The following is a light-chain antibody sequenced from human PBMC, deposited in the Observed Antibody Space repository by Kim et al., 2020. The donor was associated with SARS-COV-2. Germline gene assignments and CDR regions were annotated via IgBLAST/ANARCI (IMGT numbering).Light chain of an antibody. CDR3: QQYGNWPWT. V-gene: IGKV3-15*01. Sequence: EVVMTQSPATLSVSPGERAALSCGASQSVSSNLAWYQPRPGQAPRLLISGASTRATGIPARCSGSGSATEFTLTISRLQSEDFAVYFCQQYGNWPWTFGQGTKGEIK. CDR2: GAS. CDR1: QSVSSN. J-gene: IGKJ1*01.